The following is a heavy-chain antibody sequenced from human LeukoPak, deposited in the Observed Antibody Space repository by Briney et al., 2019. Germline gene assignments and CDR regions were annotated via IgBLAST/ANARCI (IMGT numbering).Heavy chain of an antibody. J-gene: IGHJ5*02. CDR3: AKDLRGSTVTGGNWFDP. D-gene: IGHD4-17*01. CDR1: GGSISSYY. CDR2: IYYSGST. Sequence: SETLSLTCTVSGGSISSYYWSWIRQPPGKGLEWIGYIYYSGSTNYNPSLKSRVTISVDTSKNQFSLKLSSVTAADTAVYYCAKDLRGSTVTGGNWFDPWGQGTLVTVSS. V-gene: IGHV4-59*01.